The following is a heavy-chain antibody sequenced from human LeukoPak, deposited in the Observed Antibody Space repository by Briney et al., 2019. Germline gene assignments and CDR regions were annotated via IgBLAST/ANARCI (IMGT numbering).Heavy chain of an antibody. D-gene: IGHD3-22*01. CDR2: MYSSGTK. V-gene: IGHV4-61*09. CDR3: ARGVLQDYYDSSGLHHRGGVDY. CDR1: GASIDRGSYY. Sequence: SQTLSLTCSVSGASIDRGSYYWSWIRQPAGKGLEWIGHMYSSGTKYYNPSLKSRITISVDTSKNQFSLTLRSMTAADTAVYYCARGVLQDYYDSSGLHHRGGVDYWGQGTLVTVSS. J-gene: IGHJ4*02.